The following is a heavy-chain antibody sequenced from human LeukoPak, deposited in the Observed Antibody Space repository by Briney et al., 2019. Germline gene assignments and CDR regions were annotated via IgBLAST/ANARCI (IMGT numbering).Heavy chain of an antibody. Sequence: SGGSLRLSCAASGFTFSSYWINWIRQAPGQGLVWVSHINNDGSSTTYADSVKGRFTISRDNAKNTLYLQMNSLRAEDTAVYYCARGSLTHWFDPWGQGTLVTVSSGWTFCHCDYYSYYGMDVWGQGTTVTVSS. V-gene: IGHV3-74*01. CDR2: INNDGSST. CDR3: ARGSLTHWFDPWGQGTLVTVSSGWTFCHCDYYSYYGMDV. CDR1: GFTFSSYW. D-gene: IGHD3-10*01. J-gene: IGHJ6*02.